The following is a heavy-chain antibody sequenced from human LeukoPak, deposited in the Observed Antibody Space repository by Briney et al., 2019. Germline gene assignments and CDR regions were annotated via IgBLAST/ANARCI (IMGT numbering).Heavy chain of an antibody. V-gene: IGHV4-39*01. CDR2: IYYSGSN. CDR3: ARLAGSGSYFDLYFDY. Sequence: SETLSLTCTVSGGSISSSSYYWGWLRQPPGQGLEWIGSIYYSGSNYYNPSLKSRVTISVETSKNQFSLKLSSVTAADTAVYYCARLAGSGSYFDLYFDYWGQETLVTVSS. D-gene: IGHD3-10*01. J-gene: IGHJ4*02. CDR1: GGSISSSSYY.